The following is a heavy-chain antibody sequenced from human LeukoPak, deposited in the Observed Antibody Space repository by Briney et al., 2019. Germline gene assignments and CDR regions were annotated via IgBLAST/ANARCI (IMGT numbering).Heavy chain of an antibody. J-gene: IGHJ5*02. CDR2: IYYSGST. CDR3: AREECSSTSCYDLRWFDP. V-gene: IGHV4-30-4*08. D-gene: IGHD2-2*01. CDR1: GGSISSGDYY. Sequence: PSQTLSLTCTVSGGSISSGDYYWSWIRQPPGKGLEWIGYIYYSGSTYYNPSLKSRVTISVDTSKNQFSLKLSSVTAADAAVYYCAREECSSTSCYDLRWFDPWVQGTLVTVSS.